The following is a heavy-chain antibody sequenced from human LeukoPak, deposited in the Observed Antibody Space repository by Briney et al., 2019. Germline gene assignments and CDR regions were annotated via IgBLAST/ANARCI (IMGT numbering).Heavy chain of an antibody. Sequence: SGGSLRLSCAASGFTFDDYAMHWVRHAPGKGLEWVSGISWNSGSIGYADSVKGRFTISRDNAKNSLYLQMNSLRAEDTALYYCAKAPTRGWYGLVDYWGQGTLVTVSS. CDR2: ISWNSGSI. J-gene: IGHJ4*02. V-gene: IGHV3-9*01. CDR1: GFTFDDYA. D-gene: IGHD6-19*01. CDR3: AKAPTRGWYGLVDY.